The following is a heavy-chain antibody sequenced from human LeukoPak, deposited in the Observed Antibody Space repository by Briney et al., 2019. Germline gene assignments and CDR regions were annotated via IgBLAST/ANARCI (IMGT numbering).Heavy chain of an antibody. V-gene: IGHV4-59*01. J-gene: IGHJ3*02. D-gene: IGHD3-10*02. Sequence: SETLSLTCTVSGGSISIYYWSWIRQPPGKGLEWIGYIYYSGSTNYNPSLKSRVTISVDTSKNQFSLKLSSVTAADTAVHYCARVLGGDVRSAFDIWGQGTMVTVSS. CDR1: GGSISIYY. CDR2: IYYSGST. CDR3: ARVLGGDVRSAFDI.